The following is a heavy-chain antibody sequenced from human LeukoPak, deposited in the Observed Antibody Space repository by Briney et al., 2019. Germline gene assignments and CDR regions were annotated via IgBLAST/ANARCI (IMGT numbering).Heavy chain of an antibody. CDR1: GYTFTSYD. V-gene: IGHV1-8*01. CDR3: ARGSGRDTANYYYYMDV. Sequence: ASVKVSCKASGYTFTSYDINWVRQATGQGLEWMGWMNPNSGNTGYAQKFQGRVTMTRNTSISTAYMELSSLRSEDTAVYYCARGSGRDTANYYYYMDVWGKGTTVTVSS. CDR2: MNPNSGNT. D-gene: IGHD5-18*01. J-gene: IGHJ6*03.